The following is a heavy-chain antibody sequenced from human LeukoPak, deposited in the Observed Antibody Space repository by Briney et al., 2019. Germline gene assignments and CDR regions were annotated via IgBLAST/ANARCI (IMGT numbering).Heavy chain of an antibody. CDR1: GGSISSSSYY. CDR3: ASRFGGYCSSTSCQTFDY. V-gene: IGHV4-39*01. D-gene: IGHD2-2*01. J-gene: IGHJ4*02. Sequence: SETLSLTCTVSGGSISSSSYYWGWIRQPPGKGLEWIGSIYYSGSTYYNPSLKSRVTISVDTSKNQFSLKLSSVTAADTAVYYCASRFGGYCSSTSCQTFDYWGQGTLVIVSS. CDR2: IYYSGST.